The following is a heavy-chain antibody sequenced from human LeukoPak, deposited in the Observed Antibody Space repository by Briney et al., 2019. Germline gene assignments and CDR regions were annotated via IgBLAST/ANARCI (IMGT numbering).Heavy chain of an antibody. D-gene: IGHD3-22*01. J-gene: IGHJ4*02. CDR1: GGSISSYY. CDR3: ARDRYDSSGYLPFDC. CDR2: IYYSGST. V-gene: IGHV4-59*01. Sequence: SETLSLTCTVSGGSISSYYWSWIRQPPGKGLEWIGYIYYSGSTNYNPSLKSRVTISVDTSKNQFSLKLSSVTAADTAVYYCARDRYDSSGYLPFDCWGQGTLVTVSS.